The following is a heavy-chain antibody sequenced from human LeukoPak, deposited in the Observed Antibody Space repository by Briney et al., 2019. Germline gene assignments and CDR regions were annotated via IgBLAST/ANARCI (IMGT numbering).Heavy chain of an antibody. J-gene: IGHJ4*02. Sequence: GGSLRLSCAASGFTFSSYWMSWVRQAPGKGLEWVANIKQDGSEKYYVDSVKGRFTISRDNAKNSLYLQMNSLRAEDTAVYYCASGFREFIFDYWGQGTLVTVSS. CDR1: GFTFSSYW. CDR3: ASGFREFIFDY. V-gene: IGHV3-7*03. D-gene: IGHD3-10*01. CDR2: IKQDGSEK.